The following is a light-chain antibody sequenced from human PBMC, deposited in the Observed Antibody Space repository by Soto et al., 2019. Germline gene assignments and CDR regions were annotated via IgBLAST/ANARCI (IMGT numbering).Light chain of an antibody. CDR1: QSVSSN. V-gene: IGKV3-15*01. CDR2: GAS. Sequence: EIVMTQSPATLSVSPGERATLSCRASQSVSSNLAWYQQKPGQAPRLLIYGASTRATGIPARFSGSGSGTEFTLTISSLQSEDFATYYCQQADSLPRTFGGGTKVEIQ. J-gene: IGKJ4*01. CDR3: QQADSLPRT.